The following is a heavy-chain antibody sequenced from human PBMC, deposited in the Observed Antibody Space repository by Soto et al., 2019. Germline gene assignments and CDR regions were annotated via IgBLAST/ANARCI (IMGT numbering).Heavy chain of an antibody. CDR3: ARELNTVTTRDAFDI. CDR2: IWYDGNNK. D-gene: IGHD4-17*01. J-gene: IGHJ3*02. CDR1: GFTFSSYG. V-gene: IGHV3-33*01. Sequence: QVQLVEAGGGVVQPGRSLRLSCAASGFTFSSYGMHWVRQAPGKGLEWVAVIWYDGNNKYFADYVKGRFTISRDNSKNTLYLEMNSMRAEDTAVYYCARELNTVTTRDAFDIWGQGTMVTVSS.